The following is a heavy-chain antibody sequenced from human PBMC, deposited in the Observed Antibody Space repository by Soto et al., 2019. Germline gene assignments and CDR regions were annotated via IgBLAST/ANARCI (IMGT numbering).Heavy chain of an antibody. CDR1: GYSFTSYW. CDR2: IDPSDSYT. CDR3: GAAAGTGDYYYYGMDV. J-gene: IGHJ6*02. Sequence: GESLKISCKGSGYSFTSYWISWVRQMPGKGLEWMGRIDPSDSYTNYSPSFQGHVTISADKSISTAYLQWSSLKASDTAMYYCGAAAGTGDYYYYGMDVWGQGTTVTVSS. D-gene: IGHD6-13*01. V-gene: IGHV5-10-1*01.